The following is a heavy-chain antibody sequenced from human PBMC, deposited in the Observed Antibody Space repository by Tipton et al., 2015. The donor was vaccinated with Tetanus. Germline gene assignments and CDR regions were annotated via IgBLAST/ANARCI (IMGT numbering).Heavy chain of an antibody. J-gene: IGHJ6*02. CDR2: INSDGSST. CDR3: AKDISAYDFWSGYPIYYYYYGMDV. V-gene: IGHV3-74*01. Sequence: GSLRLSCAASGFTFSSYWMHWVRQAPGKGLVWVSRINSDGSSTSYADSVKGRFTISRDNAKNTLYLQMNSLRAEDTAVYYCAKDISAYDFWSGYPIYYYYYGMDVWGQGTTVTVSS. CDR1: GFTFSSYW. D-gene: IGHD3-3*01.